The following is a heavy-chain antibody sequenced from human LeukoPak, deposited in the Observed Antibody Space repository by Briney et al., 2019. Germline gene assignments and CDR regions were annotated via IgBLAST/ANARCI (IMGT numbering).Heavy chain of an antibody. J-gene: IGHJ4*02. D-gene: IGHD3-10*01. CDR3: ARAPPSAPFDY. Sequence: SETLSLTCTVSSGSISSYYGGWIRQPPGKGLEWIADIYYSGSTNYNPSLKSRVTISVDTSKNQFSLRLSSVTAADTAMYYCARAPPSAPFDYWGRGILVTVSS. CDR1: SGSISSYY. V-gene: IGHV4-59*01. CDR2: IYYSGST.